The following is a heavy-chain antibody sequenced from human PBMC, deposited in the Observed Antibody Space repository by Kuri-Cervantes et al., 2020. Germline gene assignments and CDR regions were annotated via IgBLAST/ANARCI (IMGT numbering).Heavy chain of an antibody. Sequence: ASVKVSCKASGYTFTGYYMHWVRQAPRQGLEWMGIINPSGGSTSYAQKFQGRVTMTRDTSTSTVYMELSSLRSEDTAVYYCARVVLRYFDWWGGFDPWGQGTLVTVSS. V-gene: IGHV1-46*01. J-gene: IGHJ5*02. CDR2: INPSGGST. D-gene: IGHD3-9*01. CDR1: GYTFTGYY. CDR3: ARVVLRYFDWWGGFDP.